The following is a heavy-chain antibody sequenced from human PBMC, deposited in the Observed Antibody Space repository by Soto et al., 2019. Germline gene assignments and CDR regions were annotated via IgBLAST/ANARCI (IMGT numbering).Heavy chain of an antibody. CDR2: IVPLLGTT. CDR3: ARDLSAVAGTQAVDI. CDR1: GDSFSSYT. Sequence: QVQLVQSGAAVEKPGSSVKISCKASGDSFSSYTLSWMRQAPGHGLEWMGRIVPLLGTTNYAQKFQGSVTFIADKSTSTVFMELRRLRSEETALYYCARDLSAVAGTQAVDIWGQGTMVIVSS. J-gene: IGHJ3*02. V-gene: IGHV1-69*08. D-gene: IGHD6-19*01.